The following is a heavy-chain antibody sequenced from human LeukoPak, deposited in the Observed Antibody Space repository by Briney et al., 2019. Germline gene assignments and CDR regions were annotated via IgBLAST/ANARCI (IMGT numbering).Heavy chain of an antibody. CDR1: GGSISSSSYY. J-gene: IGHJ3*02. V-gene: IGHV4-39*01. CDR3: ARHDIVVVVAATPAAFDI. CDR2: IYYSGST. Sequence: SETLSLTCTVSGGSISSSSYYWGWIRQPPGKGLEWIGSIYYSGSTYYNPSLKSRVTISVDTSKNQFSLKLSSVTAADTAVYYCARHDIVVVVAATPAAFDIWGQGTMVTVSS. D-gene: IGHD2-15*01.